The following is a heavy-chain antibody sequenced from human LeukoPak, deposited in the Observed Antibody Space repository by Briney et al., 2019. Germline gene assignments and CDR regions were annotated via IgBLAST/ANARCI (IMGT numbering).Heavy chain of an antibody. V-gene: IGHV1-2*02. Sequence: ASVKVSCKASGYTFTGYYMHWVRQAPGQGLEWMGWINPNSGGTSYAQKFQGRVTMTRDTSTSTVYMELSSLRSEDTAVYYCARDYSSGLLYYFDYWGQGTLVTVSS. CDR2: INPNSGGT. J-gene: IGHJ4*02. CDR3: ARDYSSGLLYYFDY. D-gene: IGHD6-19*01. CDR1: GYTFTGYY.